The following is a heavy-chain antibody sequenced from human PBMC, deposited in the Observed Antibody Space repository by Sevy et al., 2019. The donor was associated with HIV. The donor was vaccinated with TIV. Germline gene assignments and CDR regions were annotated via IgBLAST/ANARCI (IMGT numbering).Heavy chain of an antibody. CDR3: AGGYSYGSTSSYYYYGMVV. CDR1: EFTFSNYW. CDR2: IKQDGSEK. J-gene: IGHJ6*02. V-gene: IGHV3-7*01. Sequence: GGSLRLSCVASEFTFSNYWMSWVRQAPGKGLEWVASIKQDGSEKNYVDSVKGRFTITRDNAKNSLYLQMNSLRDEETAIYYCAGGYSYGSTSSYYYYGMVVWGQGTTVTVSS. D-gene: IGHD5-18*01.